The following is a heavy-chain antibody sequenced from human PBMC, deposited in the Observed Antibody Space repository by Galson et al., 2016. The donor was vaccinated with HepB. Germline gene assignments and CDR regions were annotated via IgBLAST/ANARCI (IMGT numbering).Heavy chain of an antibody. D-gene: IGHD6-19*01. CDR2: IDWDDEK. CDR3: VRAYSSGWFYGMDV. V-gene: IGHV2-70*01. Sequence: PALVKPTQTLTLTCTFSGFSLSTGGVCVTWIRQPPGKALEWLALIDWDDEKYYSTSLKTRLTISKDTSKNQVVLTMTNMDPVDTATYYCVRAYSSGWFYGMDVWGQGTTVTVSS. CDR1: GFSLSTGGVC. J-gene: IGHJ6*02.